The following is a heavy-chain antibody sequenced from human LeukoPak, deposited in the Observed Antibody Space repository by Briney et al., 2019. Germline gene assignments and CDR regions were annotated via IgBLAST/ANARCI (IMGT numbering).Heavy chain of an antibody. Sequence: PRGSLRLSCVASGFTFSDYYMSWIRQAPGKGLQYVSYISSSGTYANYANSVKGRFTNSRDNAKNSLYLQMNSLRADDTAVYYCARGGYDILTGTSFFDPWGQGTLVTVSS. CDR3: ARGGYDILTGTSFFDP. D-gene: IGHD3-9*01. CDR2: ISSSGTYA. V-gene: IGHV3-11*05. J-gene: IGHJ5*02. CDR1: GFTFSDYY.